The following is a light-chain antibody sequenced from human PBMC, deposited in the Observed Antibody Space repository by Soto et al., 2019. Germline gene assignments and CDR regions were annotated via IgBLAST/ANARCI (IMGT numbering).Light chain of an antibody. CDR3: QQYSSHST. J-gene: IGKJ1*01. Sequence: DIQMTQSPSTLSASVGDTVTISCRASHNILNWLAWYQQKPGKAPKLLIYKASTLHSGVPSRFRGGCSGTEFALTISSLQPDVFATYYCQQYSSHSTFGQGAKVEI. CDR2: KAS. CDR1: HNILNW. V-gene: IGKV1-5*03.